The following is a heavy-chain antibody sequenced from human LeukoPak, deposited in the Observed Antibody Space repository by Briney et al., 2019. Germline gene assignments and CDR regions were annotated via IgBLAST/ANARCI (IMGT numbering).Heavy chain of an antibody. D-gene: IGHD3-10*01. CDR2: IYYSGST. CDR3: ARESLSDYYGSGSFSS. CDR1: GDSISSYY. V-gene: IGHV4-59*01. J-gene: IGHJ5*02. Sequence: SETLSLTCTVSGDSISSYYCSWIRQPPGRGLEWIGHIYYSGSTDYNPSLKSRVGILLDTSKNQVSPKLSSVTAADTAVYYCARESLSDYYGSGSFSSWSQGTLVTVSS.